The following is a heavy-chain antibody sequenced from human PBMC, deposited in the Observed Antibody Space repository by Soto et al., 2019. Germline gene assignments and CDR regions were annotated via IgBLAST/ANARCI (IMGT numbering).Heavy chain of an antibody. CDR1: GGSISSYY. D-gene: IGHD5-12*01. Sequence: QVQLQESGPGLVKPSETLSLTCTVSGGSISSYYWSWIRQPPGKGLEWIGYIYYNEITNYNPSLKIRVAISVDTSKNQSSLKLSSVTAADTAMYYCARIQYRNWFDPWGQGTLVTVSS. CDR3: ARIQYRNWFDP. V-gene: IGHV4-59*01. J-gene: IGHJ5*02. CDR2: IYYNEIT.